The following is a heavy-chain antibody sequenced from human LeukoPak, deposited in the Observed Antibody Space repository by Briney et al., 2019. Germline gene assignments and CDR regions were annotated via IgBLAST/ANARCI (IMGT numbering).Heavy chain of an antibody. D-gene: IGHD5-12*01. Sequence: SETLSLTCAVYGGSFSGYYWSWIRQPPGKGLEWIGEINHSGITNYNPSLKSRVTISVDASKNQFPLKLSSVTAADTAVYYCARHQGRGYRGYVGYWGQGTLVTVSS. J-gene: IGHJ4*02. V-gene: IGHV4-34*01. CDR1: GGSFSGYY. CDR3: ARHQGRGYRGYVGY. CDR2: INHSGIT.